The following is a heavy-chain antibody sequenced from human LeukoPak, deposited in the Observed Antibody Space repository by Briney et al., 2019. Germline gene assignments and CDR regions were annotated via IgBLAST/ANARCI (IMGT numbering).Heavy chain of an antibody. CDR1: GFTFSHYS. CDR3: AKDWDSSGWPPVDY. CDR2: ISSSSSTI. J-gene: IGHJ4*02. V-gene: IGHV3-48*01. Sequence: GGSLRLSCAASGFTFSHYSMNWVRQAPGKGLEWVSYISSSSSTIYYADSVKGRFTISRDNSKNTLYLQMNSLRAEDTAVYYCAKDWDSSGWPPVDYWGQGTLVTVSS. D-gene: IGHD6-19*01.